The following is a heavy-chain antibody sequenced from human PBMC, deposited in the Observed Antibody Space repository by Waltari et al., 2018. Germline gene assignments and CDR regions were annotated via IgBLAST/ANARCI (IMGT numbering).Heavy chain of an antibody. J-gene: IGHJ5*02. Sequence: QVQLQQSGPGLVKPSQTLSLTCAISGDSVSSNSAAWNWIRQSPSRGLEWLGRTYYMSKWYNDYALSVKIRITINPDPSKNQSSLQLNSVTPEDTAVYYCARAIAAAGTDWFDPWGQGTLVTVSS. V-gene: IGHV6-1*01. D-gene: IGHD6-13*01. CDR3: ARAIAAAGTDWFDP. CDR1: GDSVSSNSAA. CDR2: TYYMSKWYN.